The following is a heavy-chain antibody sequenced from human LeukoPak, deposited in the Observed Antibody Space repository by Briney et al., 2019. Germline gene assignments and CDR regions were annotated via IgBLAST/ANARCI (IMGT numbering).Heavy chain of an antibody. Sequence: SETLSLTCAVSGGSVSSGSYSWSWIRQPPGKGLEWIGYIYHSGSTTYNPSLKSRVTMSLDRSKNQVSLKLSSVTAADTAVYYCAGDYGASYRFDNWGRGTLVTVFS. CDR1: GGSVSSGSYS. J-gene: IGHJ4*02. CDR3: AGDYGASYRFDN. V-gene: IGHV4-30-2*01. D-gene: IGHD3-16*01. CDR2: IYHSGST.